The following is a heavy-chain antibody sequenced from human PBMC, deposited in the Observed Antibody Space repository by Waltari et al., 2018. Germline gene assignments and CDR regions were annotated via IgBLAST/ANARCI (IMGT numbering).Heavy chain of an antibody. Sequence: QVQLVQSGAEVKKPGASVKVSCKASGYTFTGYYMHWVRQAPGQGLEWMGWINPNSGGTNYAQKFQGRVTMTRDTSISTAYMELSRPRSDDTAVYYCARVGDTAFGELLFDYWGQGTLVTVSS. CDR1: GYTFTGYY. CDR3: ARVGDTAFGELLFDY. V-gene: IGHV1-2*02. CDR2: INPNSGGT. D-gene: IGHD3-10*01. J-gene: IGHJ4*02.